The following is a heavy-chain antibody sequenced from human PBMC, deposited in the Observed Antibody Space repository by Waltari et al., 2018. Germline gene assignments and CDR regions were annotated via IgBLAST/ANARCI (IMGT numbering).Heavy chain of an antibody. CDR2: IKQDGSEK. CDR3: ARESTVSAFDI. Sequence: EVQLLESGGGLVQPGWSLRLHCAASGFTLSSYWMSLIRLAQGKGLEWVANIKQDGSEKYYVDSVKGRFTISRDNAKNSLYLQMNSLRAEDTAVYYCARESTVSAFDIWGQGTMVTVSS. D-gene: IGHD4-4*01. J-gene: IGHJ3*02. V-gene: IGHV3-7*01. CDR1: GFTLSSYW.